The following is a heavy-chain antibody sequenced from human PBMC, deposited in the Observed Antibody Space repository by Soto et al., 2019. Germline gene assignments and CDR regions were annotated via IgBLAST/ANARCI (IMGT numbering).Heavy chain of an antibody. CDR3: AKDLYSGSYYGFYYYYGMDV. D-gene: IGHD1-26*01. CDR1: GFTFSSYG. Sequence: PGGSLRLSCAACGFTFSSYGMHWVRQAPGKGLEWVAVISYDGSNKYYADSVKGRFTISRDNSKNTLYLQMNSLRAEDTAVYYCAKDLYSGSYYGFYYYYGMDVWGQGTTVTVSS. J-gene: IGHJ6*02. CDR2: ISYDGSNK. V-gene: IGHV3-30*18.